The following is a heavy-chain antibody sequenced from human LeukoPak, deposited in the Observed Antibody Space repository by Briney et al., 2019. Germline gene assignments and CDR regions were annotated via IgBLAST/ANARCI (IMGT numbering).Heavy chain of an antibody. CDR2: INHSGST. Sequence: SETLSLTCAVYGGSFSGYYWSWIRQPPGQGLEWIGEINHSGSTNYNPPLKSRVTISVDTSYNHFSSKLSSVTPADTAAFYFGGVYSGYDWGSNYYYYYLDVWGKGATVTISS. V-gene: IGHV4-34*01. D-gene: IGHD5-12*01. CDR1: GGSFSGYY. J-gene: IGHJ6*03. CDR3: GGVYSGYDWGSNYYYYYLDV.